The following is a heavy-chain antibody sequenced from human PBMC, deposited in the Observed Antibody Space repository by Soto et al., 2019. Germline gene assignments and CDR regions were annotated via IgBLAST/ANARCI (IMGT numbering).Heavy chain of an antibody. CDR3: ARVGLYCSGGSCYLNFDY. CDR2: IYHSGST. D-gene: IGHD2-15*01. V-gene: IGHV4-4*02. Sequence: QVQLQESGPGLVKPSGTLSLTSAVSGGSISSSNWWSWDRQPPGKGLDWIGEIYHSGSTNYNPSLKSRVTISVDKSKNQFSLKLSSVTAADTAVYYCARVGLYCSGGSCYLNFDYWGQGTLVTVSS. CDR1: GGSISSSNW. J-gene: IGHJ4*02.